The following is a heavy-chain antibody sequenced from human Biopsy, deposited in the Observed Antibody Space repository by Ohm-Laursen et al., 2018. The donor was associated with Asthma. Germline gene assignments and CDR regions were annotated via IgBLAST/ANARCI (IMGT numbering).Heavy chain of an antibody. CDR2: SDHRGNT. J-gene: IGHJ6*02. Sequence: SDTLSLTCSIYGLSSSGSYWTWIRQPPGKGLEWIGESDHRGNTNTNPTLKSRVTISKDKSANEFSLKMRSVTAADTAIYYCARGPEWSGLDIWGQGTTVTVSS. V-gene: IGHV4-34*01. D-gene: IGHD3-3*01. CDR3: ARGPEWSGLDI. CDR1: GLSSSGSY.